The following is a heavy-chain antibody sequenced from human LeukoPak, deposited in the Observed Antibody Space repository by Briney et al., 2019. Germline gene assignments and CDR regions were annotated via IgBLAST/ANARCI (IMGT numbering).Heavy chain of an antibody. CDR2: IRPEGTTT. CDR3: ARDLDWILFDY. J-gene: IGHJ4*02. V-gene: IGHV3-74*03. Sequence: GGSLRLSCAASGFTFDDYGMHWVRQAPGKGLVWVSRIRPEGTTTAYADSVKGRFTISRDNAKNTLFLQMNSLSAEDTAVYYCARDLDWILFDYWGQGTLVTVSS. D-gene: IGHD3-9*01. CDR1: GFTFDDYG.